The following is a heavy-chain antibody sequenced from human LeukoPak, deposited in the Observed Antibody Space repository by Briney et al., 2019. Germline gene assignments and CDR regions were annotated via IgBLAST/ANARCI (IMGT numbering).Heavy chain of an antibody. CDR1: GGSISSYY. Sequence: SETLSLTCTVPGGSISSYYWSWIRQPPGKGLEWIGYIYYSGSTNYNPSLKSRVTISVDTSKNQFSPKLSSVTAADTAVYYCARGHSGYDFYFDYWGQGTLVTVSS. CDR3: ARGHSGYDFYFDY. CDR2: IYYSGST. D-gene: IGHD5-12*01. J-gene: IGHJ4*02. V-gene: IGHV4-59*01.